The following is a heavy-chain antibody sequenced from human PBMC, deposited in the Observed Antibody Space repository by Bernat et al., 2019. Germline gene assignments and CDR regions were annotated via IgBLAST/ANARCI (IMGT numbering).Heavy chain of an antibody. J-gene: IGHJ4*02. CDR1: GFTFSSYS. Sequence: EVQLVESGGGLVKPGGSLRLSCAASGFTFSSYSMNWVRQAPGKGLEWVSYISSSSTYKYYADSVKGRFTISRDNAKNSLFLQMNSLRAEDTAVYYCARDIGEVPHDYWGQGTLVTVSS. V-gene: IGHV3-21*05. CDR2: ISSSSTYK. CDR3: ARDIGEVPHDY. D-gene: IGHD3-10*01.